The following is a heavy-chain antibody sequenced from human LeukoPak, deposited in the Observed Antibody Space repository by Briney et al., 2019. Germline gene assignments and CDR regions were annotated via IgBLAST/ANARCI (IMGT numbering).Heavy chain of an antibody. V-gene: IGHV3-23*01. CDR2: IIGGAGGT. CDR3: AKEKVVTAIPDY. J-gene: IGHJ4*02. CDR1: GFTFSSYA. Sequence: PGGSLRLSCAASGFTFSSYALHWVRQAPGKGLEWVSGIIGGAGGTYYADSVKGRFTISRGNSKNTLYLQMNSLRAEDTAVYYCAKEKVVTAIPDYWGQGTLVTVSS. D-gene: IGHD2-21*02.